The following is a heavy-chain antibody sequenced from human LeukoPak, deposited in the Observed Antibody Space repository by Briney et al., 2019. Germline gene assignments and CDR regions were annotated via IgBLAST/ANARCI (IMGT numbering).Heavy chain of an antibody. CDR1: GGSISSYF. D-gene: IGHD3-16*02. CDR3: ARGSYDYVWGSYRQVDY. V-gene: IGHV4-4*07. Sequence: SETLSLTCTVSGGSISSYFWNWIRQPAGRGLEWIGRIYTSGSTNYNPSLKSRVTMSVDTSKNQFSLKLSSVTAADTAVYYCARGSYDYVWGSYRQVDYWGRGTLVTVSS. J-gene: IGHJ4*02. CDR2: IYTSGST.